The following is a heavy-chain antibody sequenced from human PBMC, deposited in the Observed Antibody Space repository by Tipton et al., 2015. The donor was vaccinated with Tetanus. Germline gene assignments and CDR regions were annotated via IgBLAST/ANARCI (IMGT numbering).Heavy chain of an antibody. J-gene: IGHJ4*02. V-gene: IGHV4-59*01. CDR3: AGLPVGGGYSALLFFLH. CDR1: GGSISSFY. D-gene: IGHD4-23*01. Sequence: TLSLTCTVSGGSISSFYWSWIRQSPGRGLEWIGHIYYTGNTNYNPSLKSRVTISADTTKKQFSLNLRSVTAADTAVYYCAGLPVGGGYSALLFFLHGGQGTRVPVSS. CDR2: IYYTGNT.